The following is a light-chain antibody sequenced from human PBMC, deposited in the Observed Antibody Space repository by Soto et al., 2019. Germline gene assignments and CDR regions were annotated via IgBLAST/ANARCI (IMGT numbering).Light chain of an antibody. CDR3: SSYGGYNNVV. CDR1: SSDVGGYNY. Sequence: QSGLTQPPSASGSPGQSVTISCTGTSSDVGGYNYVSWFQQHPGKAPKLIIHEVNQRPSGVPDRFSGSKSGNTASLTVSGLQAEDEGTYYCSSYGGYNNVVFGTGTKV. J-gene: IGLJ1*01. CDR2: EVN. V-gene: IGLV2-8*01.